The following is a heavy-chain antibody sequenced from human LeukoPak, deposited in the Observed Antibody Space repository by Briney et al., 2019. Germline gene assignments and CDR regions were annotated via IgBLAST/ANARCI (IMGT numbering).Heavy chain of an antibody. Sequence: PGGSLRLSCAASGFTFRSYSMNWVRQAPGKGLEWVSGISWNSGSIGYADSVKGRFTISRDNAKNSLYLQMNSLRAEDTALYYCAKDSGYSSSWYNWFDPWGQGTLVTVSS. V-gene: IGHV3-9*01. CDR1: GFTFRSYS. CDR3: AKDSGYSSSWYNWFDP. CDR2: ISWNSGSI. J-gene: IGHJ5*02. D-gene: IGHD6-13*01.